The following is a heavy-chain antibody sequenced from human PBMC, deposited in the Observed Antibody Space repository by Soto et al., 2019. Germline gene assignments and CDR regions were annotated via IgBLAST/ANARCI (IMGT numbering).Heavy chain of an antibody. Sequence: PGGSLRLSCAASGFTFSSYGMHWVRQAPGKGLEWVAVISYDGSNKYYADSVKGRFTISRDNSKNTLYLQMNSLRAEDTAVYYCAKDLSAAAGAPCFDPWGQGTLVTVSS. CDR2: ISYDGSNK. D-gene: IGHD6-13*01. CDR3: AKDLSAAAGAPCFDP. CDR1: GFTFSSYG. J-gene: IGHJ5*02. V-gene: IGHV3-30*18.